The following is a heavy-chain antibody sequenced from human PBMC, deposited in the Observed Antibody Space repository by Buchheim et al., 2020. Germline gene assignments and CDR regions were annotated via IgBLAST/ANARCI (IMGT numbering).Heavy chain of an antibody. Sequence: QVQLVESGGGVVQPGRSLRLSCAASGFTFSSYGMHWVRQAPGKGLEWVAVIWYDGSNKYYADSVKGRFTISRDNSKTTLYLQMNSLRAEDTAVYYCAREYCSSTSCYGDNWFDPWGQGTL. CDR3: AREYCSSTSCYGDNWFDP. D-gene: IGHD2-2*01. CDR2: IWYDGSNK. CDR1: GFTFSSYG. V-gene: IGHV3-33*01. J-gene: IGHJ5*02.